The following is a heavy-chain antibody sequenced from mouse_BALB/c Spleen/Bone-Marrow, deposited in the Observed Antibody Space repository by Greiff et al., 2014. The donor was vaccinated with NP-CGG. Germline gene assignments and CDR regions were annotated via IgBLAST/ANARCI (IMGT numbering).Heavy chain of an antibody. Sequence: QVQLKHSGPELVRPGGSVKISCKGSRYTFTGYALPWVKQSPAKSLKGIGVISIYYDNTNYNQKFKGKATMTGDKSSSTAYMELARLTSEDSAIYYCARTYGYEGYYYAMDYWGQGTSVTVSS. J-gene: IGHJ4*01. D-gene: IGHD2-2*01. V-gene: IGHV1-67*01. CDR2: ISIYYDNT. CDR3: ARTYGYEGYYYAMDY. CDR1: RYTFTGYA.